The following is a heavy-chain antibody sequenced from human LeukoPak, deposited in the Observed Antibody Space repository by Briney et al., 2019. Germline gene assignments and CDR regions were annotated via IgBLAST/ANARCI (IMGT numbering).Heavy chain of an antibody. Sequence: GGSLKLSCVASGFSFSDSAMHWVRQAAGKGLEWVGRIRSEPKNFATAYAASVRGRFTISRDGSKNTAYLQMDGLKNEDTAVYYCFSSNSTPGGNWFDPWGQGTLVTVSS. D-gene: IGHD4-11*01. CDR1: GFSFSDSA. CDR3: FSSNSTPGGNWFDP. J-gene: IGHJ5*02. CDR2: IRSEPKNFAT. V-gene: IGHV3-73*01.